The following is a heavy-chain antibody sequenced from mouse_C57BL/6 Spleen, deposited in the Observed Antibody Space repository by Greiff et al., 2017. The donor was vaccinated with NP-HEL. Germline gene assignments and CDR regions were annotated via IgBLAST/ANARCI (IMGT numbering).Heavy chain of an antibody. CDR2: IDPSDSYT. J-gene: IGHJ2*01. V-gene: IGHV1-59*01. CDR1: GYTFTSYW. Sequence: VQLQQPGAELVRPGTSVKLSCKASGYTFTSYWMHWVKQRPGQGLEWIGVIDPSDSYTNYNQKFKGKATLTVDTSSSTAYMQLSSLTSEDSAVYYCARRDNYGFDYWGQGTTLTVSS. D-gene: IGHD1-1*01. CDR3: ARRDNYGFDY.